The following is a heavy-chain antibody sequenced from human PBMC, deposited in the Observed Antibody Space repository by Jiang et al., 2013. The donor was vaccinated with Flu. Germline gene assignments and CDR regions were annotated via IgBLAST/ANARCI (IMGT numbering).Heavy chain of an antibody. Sequence: FGTANYAQKSQGRVTITADESTSTAYMELSSLRSEDTAVYYCASPYSGSYGYFDYWGQGTLVTVSS. D-gene: IGHD1-26*01. CDR3: ASPYSGSYGYFDY. V-gene: IGHV1-69*01. CDR2: FGTA. J-gene: IGHJ4*02.